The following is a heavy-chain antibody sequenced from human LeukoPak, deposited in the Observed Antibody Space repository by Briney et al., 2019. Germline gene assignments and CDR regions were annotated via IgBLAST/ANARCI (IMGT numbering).Heavy chain of an antibody. CDR3: ARTARVFDR. J-gene: IGHJ4*02. V-gene: IGHV4-4*08. Sequence: SETLSLTCTVSDDSLSSYYFSWVRQPPGKALECIGYIYKSGDTNSNPSLNGRVAMSLDMSNKQFSLHLRSVTAADTAVYFCARTARVFDRWGQGLLVTVSS. D-gene: IGHD2-21*02. CDR1: DDSLSSYY. CDR2: IYKSGDT.